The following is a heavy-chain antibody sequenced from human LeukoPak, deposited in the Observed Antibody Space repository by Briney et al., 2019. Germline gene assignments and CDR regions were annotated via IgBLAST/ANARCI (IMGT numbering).Heavy chain of an antibody. Sequence: GGSLRLSCAASGFTVSSNYMSWVRQAPGKGLEWVSVIYSGGSTYYADSVKGRFTISRDNSKNTLYLQMNSLRAEDTAVYYCAKGGPRQSGWYYFDYWGQGTLVTVSS. CDR3: AKGGPRQSGWYYFDY. J-gene: IGHJ4*02. CDR2: IYSGGST. V-gene: IGHV3-53*01. D-gene: IGHD6-19*01. CDR1: GFTVSSNY.